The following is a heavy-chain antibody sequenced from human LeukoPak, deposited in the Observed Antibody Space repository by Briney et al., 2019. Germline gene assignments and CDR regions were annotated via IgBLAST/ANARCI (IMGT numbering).Heavy chain of an antibody. CDR2: IWYDGSNK. Sequence: GGSLRLSCAASGFTFSSYGMHWIRQAPGKGLEWVAVIWYDGSNKYYADSVKGRFTISRDNSKNTLYLQMNSLRAEDTAVYYCAKGAVIWRGPLYYFDYWGQGTLVTVSS. CDR3: AKGAVIWRGPLYYFDY. V-gene: IGHV3-33*06. D-gene: IGHD3-3*01. CDR1: GFTFSSYG. J-gene: IGHJ4*02.